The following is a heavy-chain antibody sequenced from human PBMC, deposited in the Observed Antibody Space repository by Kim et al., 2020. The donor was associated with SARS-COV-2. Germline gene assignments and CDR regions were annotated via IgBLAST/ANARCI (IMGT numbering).Heavy chain of an antibody. CDR3: ARVWDYDILTGYRVYFDY. V-gene: IGHV6-1*01. D-gene: IGHD3-9*01. Sequence: SQTLSLTCAISGDSVSSNSAAWNWIRQSPSRGLEWLGRTYYRSKWYNDYAVSVKSRITINPDTSKNQFSLQLNSVTPEDTAVYYCARVWDYDILTGYRVYFDYWGQGTLVTVSS. J-gene: IGHJ4*02. CDR2: TYYRSKWYN. CDR1: GDSVSSNSAA.